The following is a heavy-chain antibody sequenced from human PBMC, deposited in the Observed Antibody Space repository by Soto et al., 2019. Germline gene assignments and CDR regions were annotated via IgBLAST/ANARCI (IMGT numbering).Heavy chain of an antibody. CDR3: XXXXEVAGP. Sequence: EVQLVESGGGLVQPGGSLKLSCEASGFTFSGSAMHWVRQASGKGLEWVGRIRSETNSYATAYVASVQGRFTISRDDSKNTAYLQMNSLKTEDXXVYXXXXXXEVAGPWGQGTLVTVSS. CDR1: GFTFSGSA. CDR2: IRSETNSYAT. J-gene: IGHJ5*02. D-gene: IGHD6-19*01. V-gene: IGHV3-73*01.